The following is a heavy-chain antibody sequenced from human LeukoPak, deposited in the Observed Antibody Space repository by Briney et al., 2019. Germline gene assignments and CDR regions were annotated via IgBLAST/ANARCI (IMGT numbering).Heavy chain of an antibody. J-gene: IGHJ2*01. CDR1: GYTFTAHD. CDR2: MNPKSGST. D-gene: IGHD3-10*01. CDR3: ARGRQMSINWYFDL. V-gene: IGHV1-8*03. Sequence: ASVTVSCKTSGYTFTAHDIFWVRQAAGQGLGWMGWMNPKSGSTAYAQKVQGRVTFTRNTSITTAYLDLTNLRYEDTAMYYCARGRQMSINWYFDLWGRGTQVTVAS.